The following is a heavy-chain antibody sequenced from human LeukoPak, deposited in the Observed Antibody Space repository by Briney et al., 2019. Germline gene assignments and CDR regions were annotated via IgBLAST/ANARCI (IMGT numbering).Heavy chain of an antibody. Sequence: GGSLKLSCAASGFSFSGSAMHWVRQASGKGLEWIGRIRSKSNYYATAYAESVKDRFTIPRDDSKNTAYLQMNSLKTEDKAMYYCTRHPSGSAVVSPNEYWGQGTLVTVSS. J-gene: IGHJ4*02. CDR1: GFSFSGSA. D-gene: IGHD2-21*01. CDR3: TRHPSGSAVVSPNEY. V-gene: IGHV3-73*01. CDR2: IRSKSNYYAT.